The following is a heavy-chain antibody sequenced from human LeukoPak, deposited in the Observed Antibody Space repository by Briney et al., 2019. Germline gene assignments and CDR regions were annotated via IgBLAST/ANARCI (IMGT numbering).Heavy chain of an antibody. CDR1: GGSISSSSYY. V-gene: IGHV4-39*01. CDR3: ARHYPDSSSWYLQFDY. J-gene: IGHJ4*02. Sequence: SSETLSLTCTVSGGSISSSSYYWGWIRRPPGKGLEWSGSIYYSGSTYYNPSLKSRVTISVDTSKDQFSLKLSSVTAADMAAYYCARHYPDSSSWYLQFDYWGQGTLVTVSS. D-gene: IGHD6-13*01. CDR2: IYYSGST.